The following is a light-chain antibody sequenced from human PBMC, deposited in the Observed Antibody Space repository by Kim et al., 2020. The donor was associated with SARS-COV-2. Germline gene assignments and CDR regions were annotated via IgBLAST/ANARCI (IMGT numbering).Light chain of an antibody. V-gene: IGKV1-5*03. J-gene: IGKJ2*01. CDR2: KAS. Sequence: DIQMTQSPSTLSASVGDRVTITCRASQDITTWLAWYQQRPGKAPNLLIYKASSLESGVPSRFSGSGSGTEFTLTISSLQPDDVATYYCQHYYRYPYSFGQGTKLEI. CDR1: QDITTW. CDR3: QHYYRYPYS.